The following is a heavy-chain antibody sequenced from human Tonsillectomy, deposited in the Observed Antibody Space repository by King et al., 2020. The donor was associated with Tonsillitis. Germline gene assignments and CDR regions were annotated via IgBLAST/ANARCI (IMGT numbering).Heavy chain of an antibody. D-gene: IGHD3-10*01. J-gene: IGHJ6*03. Sequence: VQLQESGPGLVKPSQILSLTCSVSGGSVSSGDYYWSWIRQPPGKGLEWIGYIYYTGTTYYNPSLKSRVTISVDTSKNQFSLKLTSVIAADTAVYYCVRDPYYYGSFYYMDGWGKGTTVTVSS. V-gene: IGHV4-30-4*01. CDR1: GGSVSSGDYY. CDR2: IYYTGTT. CDR3: VRDPYYYGSFYYMDG.